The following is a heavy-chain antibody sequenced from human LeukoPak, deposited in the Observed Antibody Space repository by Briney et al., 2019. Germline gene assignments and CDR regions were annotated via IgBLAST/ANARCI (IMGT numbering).Heavy chain of an antibody. CDR3: ASPYCSSTSCSTLHDF. CDR2: IKKDGSEM. CDR1: GLIFSSYW. J-gene: IGHJ4*02. Sequence: GGSLRLSCEASGLIFSSYWMSWVRQAPGKGLEWVANIKKDGSEMYYVDSVKGRFTISRDNAKNSLFLQMNSLRAEDTAVYYCASPYCSSTSCSTLHDFWGQGTLVTVSS. D-gene: IGHD2-2*02. V-gene: IGHV3-7*01.